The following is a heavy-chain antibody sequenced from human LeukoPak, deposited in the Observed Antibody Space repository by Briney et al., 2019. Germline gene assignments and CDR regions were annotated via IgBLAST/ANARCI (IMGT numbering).Heavy chain of an antibody. J-gene: IGHJ4*02. CDR1: GGSISITSYY. CDR2: VYFDGST. CDR3: ARHSVSGVDDY. D-gene: IGHD6-19*01. V-gene: IGHV4-39*01. Sequence: SETLSLTCTVSGGSISITSYYWAWIRQPPGKGLEWIASVYFDGSTYYTPSLKSRLTISVDTSRNQFSLKVSSVTAADTAVYYCARHSVSGVDDYWGQGTLVTVSS.